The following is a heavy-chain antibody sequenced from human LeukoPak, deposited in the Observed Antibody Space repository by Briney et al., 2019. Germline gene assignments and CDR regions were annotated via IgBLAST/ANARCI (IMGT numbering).Heavy chain of an antibody. V-gene: IGHV3-48*01. D-gene: IGHD6-6*01. J-gene: IGHJ4*02. CDR3: ARDRIAARPGAFDY. Sequence: GGSLRLSCAASGFTFSSYSMNWVRQAPGKGLEWVSYISSSSSTIYYADSVKGRFTISRDNAKNSLYLQMNSLRAEDTAVYYCARDRIAARPGAFDYWGQGTLVTVSS. CDR1: GFTFSSYS. CDR2: ISSSSSTI.